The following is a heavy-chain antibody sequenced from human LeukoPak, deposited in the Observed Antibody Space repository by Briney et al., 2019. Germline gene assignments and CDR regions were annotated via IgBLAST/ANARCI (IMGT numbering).Heavy chain of an antibody. D-gene: IGHD3-9*01. V-gene: IGHV1-8*03. CDR3: ARDPHYDILTGQTDY. Sequence: ASVKVSCKASGYTFTSYDINWVRQATGQGLEWMGWMNPNSGNTGYAQKFQGRVTITRNTSISTAYMELSSLRAEDTAVYYCARDPHYDILTGQTDYWGQGTLVTVSS. CDR2: MNPNSGNT. J-gene: IGHJ4*02. CDR1: GYTFTSYD.